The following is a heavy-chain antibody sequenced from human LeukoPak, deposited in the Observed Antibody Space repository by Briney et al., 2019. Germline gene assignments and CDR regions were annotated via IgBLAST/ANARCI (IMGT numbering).Heavy chain of an antibody. J-gene: IGHJ5*02. CDR1: GYTFTSYD. Sequence: ASVKVSCKASGYTFTSYDINWVRQATGQGLEWMGWMNPNSGNTGYAQKFQGRVTMTRNTSISTAYMELSSLRSEDTAVYYCARALKDTYYYDSSGYYYPNWFDPWGQGTLVTVSS. D-gene: IGHD3-22*01. CDR3: ARALKDTYYYDSSGYYYPNWFDP. CDR2: MNPNSGNT. V-gene: IGHV1-8*01.